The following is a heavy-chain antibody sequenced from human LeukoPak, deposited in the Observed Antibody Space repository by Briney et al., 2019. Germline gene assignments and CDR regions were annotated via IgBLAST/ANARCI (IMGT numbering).Heavy chain of an antibody. CDR3: AKAIDYYDSSGYQYYFDY. CDR2: ISNSGGRT. D-gene: IGHD3-22*01. CDR1: GFTFSSYA. V-gene: IGHV3-23*01. Sequence: GGSLRLSCAASGFTFSSYAMSWVRRAPGKGLEWVSSISNSGGRTFYTDSVKGRFTISRDNSKITLYLQMNSLRAEDTAVYYCAKAIDYYDSSGYQYYFDYWGQGTLVTVSS. J-gene: IGHJ4*02.